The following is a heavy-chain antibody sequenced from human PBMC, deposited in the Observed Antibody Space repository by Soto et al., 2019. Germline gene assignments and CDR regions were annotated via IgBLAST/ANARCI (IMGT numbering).Heavy chain of an antibody. CDR3: ASDLTYGGNSGSLVYYGMDV. CDR2: IIPIFGTA. CDR1: GGTFSSYA. J-gene: IGHJ6*02. D-gene: IGHD4-17*01. Sequence: ASVKVSCKASGGTFSSYAISWVRQAPGQGLEWMGGIIPIFGTANYAQKFQGRVTITADESTSTAYMELSSLRSEDTAVYYCASDLTYGGNSGSLVYYGMDVWGQGTTVTVSS. V-gene: IGHV1-69*13.